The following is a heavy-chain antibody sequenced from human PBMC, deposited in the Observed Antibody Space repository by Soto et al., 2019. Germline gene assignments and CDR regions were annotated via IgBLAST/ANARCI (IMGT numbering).Heavy chain of an antibody. J-gene: IGHJ4*02. D-gene: IGHD3-22*01. CDR3: ARHRFNYYDNTVYYYFDY. CDR1: GYTFTSYG. Sequence: QVQLVHSGAEVKKPGASVKVSCKASGYTFTSYGISWVRQAPGQGPEWMGWISGHNGNTNHPQSLQGRVTMTTDTSRTTAYMELRSLRSDDTAVYYCARHRFNYYDNTVYYYFDYWGQGTLVTVSS. CDR2: ISGHNGNT. V-gene: IGHV1-18*04.